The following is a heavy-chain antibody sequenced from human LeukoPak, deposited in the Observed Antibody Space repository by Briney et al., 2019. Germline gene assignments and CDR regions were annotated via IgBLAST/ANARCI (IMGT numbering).Heavy chain of an antibody. Sequence: GGSLRLSCAASGFIFSSYGMHWVRQAPGKGLEWVAFIRYDGSKKYYADSVKGRFTISRDNAKNSLYLQMNSLRAEDTAVYYCARDYGKSGRIDSSFGYWGQGSLVTVSS. J-gene: IGHJ4*02. CDR2: IRYDGSKK. CDR3: ARDYGKSGRIDSSFGY. CDR1: GFIFSSYG. D-gene: IGHD6-13*01. V-gene: IGHV3-30*02.